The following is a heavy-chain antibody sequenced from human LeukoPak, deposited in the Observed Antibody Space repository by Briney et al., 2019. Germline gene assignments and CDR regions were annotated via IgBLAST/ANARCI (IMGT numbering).Heavy chain of an antibody. V-gene: IGHV1-46*01. J-gene: IGHJ5*02. CDR2: INPSGGTT. Sequence: GASVKVSCKASGYTFTNYYMHWVRQAPGQGLEWMEIINPSGGTTTYAQKFQGRVTMTRDMSTSTVYMELSSLRSEDTAVYYCARIGSSSFLPDPWGQETLVTVSS. D-gene: IGHD6-13*01. CDR3: ARIGSSSFLPDP. CDR1: GYTFTNYY.